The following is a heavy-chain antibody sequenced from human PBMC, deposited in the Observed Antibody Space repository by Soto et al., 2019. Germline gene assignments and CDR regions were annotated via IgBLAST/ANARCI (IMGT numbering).Heavy chain of an antibody. V-gene: IGHV3-21*01. CDR3: ASAYYYDSSGYSPGGY. D-gene: IGHD3-22*01. CDR2: ISSSSSYI. Sequence: GSLRLSCAASGFTFSSYSMNWVRQAPGKGLEWVSSISSSSSYIYYADSVKGRFTISRDNAKNSLYLQMNSLRAEDTAVYYCASAYYYDSSGYSPGGYWGQGTLVTVSS. CDR1: GFTFSSYS. J-gene: IGHJ4*02.